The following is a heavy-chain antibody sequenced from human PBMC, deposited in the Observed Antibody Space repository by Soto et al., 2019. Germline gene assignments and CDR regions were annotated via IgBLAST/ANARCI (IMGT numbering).Heavy chain of an antibody. CDR2: IKGDGSEK. Sequence: VHLVESGGGLVQPGGSLTLSCAASGFTFSISWMNWVRQAPGKGLEWVANIKGDGSEKYYVDSVKGRFTISRDNAKNSLYLQMNSLRAEDTAVYYCAAGFPPDFWGQGTLVTVSS. J-gene: IGHJ4*02. CDR1: GFTFSISW. D-gene: IGHD2-21*01. CDR3: AAGFPPDF. V-gene: IGHV3-7*01.